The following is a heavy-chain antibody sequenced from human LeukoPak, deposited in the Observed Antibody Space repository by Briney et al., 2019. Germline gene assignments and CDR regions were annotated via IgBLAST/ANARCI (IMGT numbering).Heavy chain of an antibody. Sequence: GGSLRLSCAASGFTFSSYAMSWVRQAPGKGLEWVSAISGSGGSTYYADSVKGRFTISRDNSKNTLYLQMNSLRAEDTAVYYCARVSRGRHPYYYDSSGYMDYWGQGTLVTVSS. V-gene: IGHV3-23*01. J-gene: IGHJ4*02. D-gene: IGHD3-22*01. CDR2: ISGSGGST. CDR1: GFTFSSYA. CDR3: ARVSRGRHPYYYDSSGYMDY.